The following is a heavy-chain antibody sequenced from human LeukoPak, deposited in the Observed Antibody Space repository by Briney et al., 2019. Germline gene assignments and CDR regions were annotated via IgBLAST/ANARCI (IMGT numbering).Heavy chain of an antibody. CDR2: IYYSGSS. CDR1: GGSISSGNYY. D-gene: IGHD5-18*01. J-gene: IGHJ3*02. V-gene: IGHV4-30-4*01. CDR3: ARDRAAGYSYGFSPNLDAFDI. Sequence: SQTLSLTCTVSGGSISSGNYYWGWIRQPPGKGLEWIGYIYYSGSSYYNPSLKSRVTISVDTSKNQFSLKLSSVTAADTAVYYCARDRAAGYSYGFSPNLDAFDIWGQGTMVTVSS.